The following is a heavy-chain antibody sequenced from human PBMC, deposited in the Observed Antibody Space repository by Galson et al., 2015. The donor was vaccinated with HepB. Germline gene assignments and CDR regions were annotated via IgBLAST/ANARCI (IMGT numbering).Heavy chain of an antibody. CDR1: GYSFTSYW. CDR2: IYPGDSDT. Sequence: QSGAEVKKPGESLKISCKGSGYSFTSYWIGWVRQMPGKGLEWMGIIYPGDSDTRYSPSFQGQVTISADKSISTAYLQWSSLKASDTAMYYCASAIHCSSTSCSYGYWSQGTLVTVSS. D-gene: IGHD2-2*01. CDR3: ASAIHCSSTSCSYGY. J-gene: IGHJ4*02. V-gene: IGHV5-51*01.